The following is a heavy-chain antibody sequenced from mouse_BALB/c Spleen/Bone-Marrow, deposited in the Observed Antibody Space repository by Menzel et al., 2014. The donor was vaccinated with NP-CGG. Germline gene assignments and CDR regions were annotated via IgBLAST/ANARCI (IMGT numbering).Heavy chain of an antibody. CDR2: LRLKSDNYAT. V-gene: IGHV6-6*02. CDR1: GFTFSSYW. J-gene: IGHJ3*01. Sequence: EVKVEESGGGLVQPGGSMKLSCVASGFTFSSYWMSWVRQSPEKGLEWVAELRLKSDNYATHYAESVKGKFTISRDDSKSRLYLQMNSLRAEDTGIYYSTVTGAAWFAYWGQGTLVTVSA. D-gene: IGHD4-1*01. CDR3: TVTGAAWFAY.